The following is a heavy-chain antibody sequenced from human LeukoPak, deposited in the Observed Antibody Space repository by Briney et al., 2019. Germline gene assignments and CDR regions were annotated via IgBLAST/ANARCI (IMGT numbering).Heavy chain of an antibody. CDR3: ARGLEDIVVVPAAGGFDP. J-gene: IGHJ5*02. CDR2: VNHSGST. CDR1: GGSFSGYY. Sequence: SETLSLTCAVYGGSFSGYYWSWIRQPPGKGLEWIGEVNHSGSTNYNPSLKSRVTISVDTSKNQFSLKLSSVTAADTAVYCCARGLEDIVVVPAAGGFDPWGQGTLVTVSS. D-gene: IGHD2-2*01. V-gene: IGHV4-34*01.